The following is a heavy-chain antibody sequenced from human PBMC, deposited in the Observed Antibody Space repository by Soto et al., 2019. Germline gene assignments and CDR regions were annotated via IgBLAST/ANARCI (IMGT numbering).Heavy chain of an antibody. D-gene: IGHD3-3*01. CDR3: EKDATIFGVVSHNGYHI. CDR2: ITWNSGRI. J-gene: IGHJ3*02. CDR1: GFTFDNYA. V-gene: IGHV3-9*01. Sequence: EVQLVESGGGLEQPGRSLRLSCEASGFTFDNYAMHWVRQAPGKGLEWVSSITWNSGRIVYADSVKGRFTISRDNAKNSMYLQMISLRTEDTALYYCEKDATIFGVVSHNGYHIWGQGKMVTVSS.